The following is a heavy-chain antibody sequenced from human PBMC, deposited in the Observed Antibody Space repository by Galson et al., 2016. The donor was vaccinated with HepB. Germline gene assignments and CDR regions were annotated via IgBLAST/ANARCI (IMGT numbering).Heavy chain of an antibody. Sequence: SLRLSCAASGFTFSDYIMYWVRQAAGKGLEWVSSITNSGHKIYCAESLKGRFTISRDNAKNSLYLQMNSLRADDTAIYYCARATRINDYGDLRWGQGTLVTVSS. CDR2: ITNSGHKI. CDR3: ARATRINDYGDLR. V-gene: IGHV3-21*01. J-gene: IGHJ4*02. D-gene: IGHD4-17*01. CDR1: GFTFSDYI.